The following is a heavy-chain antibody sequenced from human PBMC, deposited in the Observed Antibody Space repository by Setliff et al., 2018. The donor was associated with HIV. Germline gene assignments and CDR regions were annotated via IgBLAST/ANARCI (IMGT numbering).Heavy chain of an antibody. CDR1: GFTFSWYG. D-gene: IGHD6-19*01. CDR2: ISFDGSDK. V-gene: IGHV3-30*03. J-gene: IGHJ6*03. CDR3: ARDTTRRGARAGARWRKEYFMEV. Sequence: GGSLRLSCAASGFTFSWYGMDWVRQAPGKGLEWVAVISFDGSDKYYADSVKGRFTISRDNYKNTLYLQMNSLRAEETAVYYCARDTTRRGARAGARWRKEYFMEVWGKGTTVTVSS.